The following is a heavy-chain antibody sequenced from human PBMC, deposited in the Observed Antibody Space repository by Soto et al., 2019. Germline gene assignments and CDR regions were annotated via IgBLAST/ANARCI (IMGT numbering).Heavy chain of an antibody. J-gene: IGHJ6*02. CDR2: ISYDGSNK. Sequence: QVQLVESGGGVVQPGRSLRLSCAASGFTFSSYGMHWVRQAPGKGLEWVAVISYDGSNKYYADTVKGRFTISRDNSKKTLYLQMNRLRAEDTAVYYCAKDVTMVRGVLAPYYYGMDVWGQGTTVTVSS. CDR3: AKDVTMVRGVLAPYYYGMDV. D-gene: IGHD3-10*01. V-gene: IGHV3-30*18. CDR1: GFTFSSYG.